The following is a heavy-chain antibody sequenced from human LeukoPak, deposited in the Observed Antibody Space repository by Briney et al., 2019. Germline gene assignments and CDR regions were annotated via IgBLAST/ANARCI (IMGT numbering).Heavy chain of an antibody. Sequence: VGSLRLSCAASGLTSDDYAMHWVRQAPGKGLEWVSLISGDGGSTYYADSVKGRFTISRDNSKNSLYLQMNSLRTEDTALYYCAKEGDYYGSGSYGYWGQGTLVTVSS. CDR2: ISGDGGST. CDR1: GLTSDDYA. CDR3: AKEGDYYGSGSYGY. V-gene: IGHV3-43*02. J-gene: IGHJ4*02. D-gene: IGHD3-10*01.